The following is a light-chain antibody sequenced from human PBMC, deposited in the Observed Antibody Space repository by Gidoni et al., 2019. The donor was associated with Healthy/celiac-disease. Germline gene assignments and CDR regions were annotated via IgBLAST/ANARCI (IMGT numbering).Light chain of an antibody. CDR2: DVS. CDR1: SSDVGGYHY. Sequence: SVTISCTGTSSDVGGYHYVSWYQQHPGKAPKLMLYDVSKRPSGVPDRFSGSKSGNPASLTISGLQAEDGADYYCCSYSGSYTVVFCGGTKLTVL. V-gene: IGLV2-11*01. J-gene: IGLJ2*01. CDR3: CSYSGSYTVV.